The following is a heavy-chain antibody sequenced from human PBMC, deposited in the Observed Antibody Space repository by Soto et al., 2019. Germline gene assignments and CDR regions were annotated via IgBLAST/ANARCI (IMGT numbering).Heavy chain of an antibody. CDR2: VYYTGST. CDR1: GGSFDSGDYY. V-gene: IGHV4-30-4*01. J-gene: IGHJ6*01. Sequence: QVQLQESGPGLVQPSQTLSLTCSVSGGSFDSGDYYWHWIRQPPGKFLEYIGYVYYTGSTYYNPPLKSRFTISRDTSGNLFSLMLKSVTAEATAVYFCSWIRSTSNYYGLDVWGQGTTVTVAS. D-gene: IGHD2-2*03. CDR3: SWIRSTSNYYGLDV.